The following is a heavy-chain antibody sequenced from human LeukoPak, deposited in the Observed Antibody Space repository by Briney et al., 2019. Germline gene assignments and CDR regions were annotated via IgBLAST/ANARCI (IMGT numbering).Heavy chain of an antibody. D-gene: IGHD3-22*01. J-gene: IGHJ4*02. CDR3: ARRVSSGSFDY. V-gene: IGHV5-51*01. Sequence: RGESLKISCKGSAYRFTGYWIGWVRQMPGKGLEWMGIIYPADSNTRYSPSFQGQVTISADKSTSTAYLQWSSLKASDTAMYYCARRVSSGSFDYWGQGTLVTVSS. CDR2: IYPADSNT. CDR1: AYRFTGYW.